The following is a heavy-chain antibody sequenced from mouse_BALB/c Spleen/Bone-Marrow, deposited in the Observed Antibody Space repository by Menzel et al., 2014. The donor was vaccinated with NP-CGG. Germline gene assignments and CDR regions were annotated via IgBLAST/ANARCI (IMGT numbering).Heavy chain of an antibody. CDR2: INPSSGYT. Sequence: QVQLQQSGAEPAKPGASVKMSCKASGYTFTDYWMHWVKQRPGQGLEWIGYINPSSGYTEYNQKFKDKATLTADKSSSTAYMQLNILTSEDSAVYYCARRYGSLWYFDVWGAGTTVTVSS. V-gene: IGHV1-7*01. J-gene: IGHJ1*01. CDR1: GYTFTDYW. D-gene: IGHD1-1*01. CDR3: ARRYGSLWYFDV.